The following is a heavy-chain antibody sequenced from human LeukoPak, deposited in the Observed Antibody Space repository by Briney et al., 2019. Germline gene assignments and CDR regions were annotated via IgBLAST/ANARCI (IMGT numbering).Heavy chain of an antibody. V-gene: IGHV3-30*02. CDR1: GFTFSSYG. CDR3: AKVGASGSYRPTYYYYYMDV. J-gene: IGHJ6*03. D-gene: IGHD1-26*01. CDR2: IRYDGSNK. Sequence: GGSLRLSCAASGFTFSSYGMHWVRQAPGKGLEWVAFIRYDGSNKYYADSVKGRFTISRDNSKNTLYLQMHSLRAEDTAVYYCAKVGASGSYRPTYYYYYMDVWGKGTTVTVSS.